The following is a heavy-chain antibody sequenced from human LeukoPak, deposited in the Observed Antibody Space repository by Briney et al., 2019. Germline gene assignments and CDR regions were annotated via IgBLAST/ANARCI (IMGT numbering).Heavy chain of an antibody. CDR1: GFTFSSYG. CDR2: IRFDGSYK. D-gene: IGHD6-13*01. Sequence: GGSLRLSCAASGFTFSSYGIDWVRQAPGKGLEWVAFIRFDGSYKYYADSVKGRFTISRDNSKNTLYLQMNSLRAEDTAVYYCAKEKRGYSSSWHYYYYYMDVWGKGTTVTISS. J-gene: IGHJ6*03. V-gene: IGHV3-30*02. CDR3: AKEKRGYSSSWHYYYYYMDV.